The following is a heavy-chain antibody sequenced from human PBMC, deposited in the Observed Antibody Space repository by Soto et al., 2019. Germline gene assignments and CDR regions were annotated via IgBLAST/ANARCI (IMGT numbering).Heavy chain of an antibody. Sequence: GGSLRLSCAASGFTVSSNYMSWVRQAPGKGLEWVSVIYSGGSTYYADSVKGRFTISRDNSKNTLYLQMNSLRAEDTAVYYCARDNKGTYYDFWSGSWFDPWGQGTLVTVSS. CDR3: ARDNKGTYYDFWSGSWFDP. CDR2: IYSGGST. V-gene: IGHV3-66*01. CDR1: GFTVSSNY. J-gene: IGHJ5*02. D-gene: IGHD3-3*01.